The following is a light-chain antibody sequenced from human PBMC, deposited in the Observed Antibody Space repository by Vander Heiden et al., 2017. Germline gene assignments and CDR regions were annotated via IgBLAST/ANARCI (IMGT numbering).Light chain of an antibody. CDR2: DAS. Sequence: EIVLTQSPATLSLSPGERATLSCRASQSVGSYLAWYQQKPGQAPRLLIYDASNRPPGIPARFSGSGSGTDFTLTISSLESEDFAVYYCQQRGNWPPFTFGQGTKLE. CDR3: QQRGNWPPFT. CDR1: QSVGSY. V-gene: IGKV3-11*01. J-gene: IGKJ2*01.